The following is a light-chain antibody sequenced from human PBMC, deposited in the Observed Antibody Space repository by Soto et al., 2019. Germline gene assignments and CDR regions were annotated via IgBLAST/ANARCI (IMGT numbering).Light chain of an antibody. CDR3: SSFTSSTTLL. J-gene: IGLJ2*01. CDR2: EVT. Sequence: QSVLTQAASVSGSPGQSITISCTGTSSDVGGYDSVSWYQQHPGKAPKLMIYEVTNRPSGVSNRFSGSKSGNTASLTISGLQVEDEADYYCSSFTSSTTLLFGGGTKLTVL. CDR1: SSDVGGYDS. V-gene: IGLV2-14*01.